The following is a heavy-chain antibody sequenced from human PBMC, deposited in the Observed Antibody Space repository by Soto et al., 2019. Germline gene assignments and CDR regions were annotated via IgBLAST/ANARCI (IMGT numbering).Heavy chain of an antibody. CDR3: ASDYTGAFEI. CDR1: GFTFSSYS. D-gene: IGHD3-16*01. Sequence: PGGSLRLSCAASGFTFSSYSMNWVRQAPGKGLEWVSYISSSSSTIYYADSVKGRFTISRGNAKNSLYLQMNSLRAGDTAVYYCASDYTGAFEIWGKGTMVPVSS. V-gene: IGHV3-48*01. CDR2: ISSSSSTI. J-gene: IGHJ3*02.